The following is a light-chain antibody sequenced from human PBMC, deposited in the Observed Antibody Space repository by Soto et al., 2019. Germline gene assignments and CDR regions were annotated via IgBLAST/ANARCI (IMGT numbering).Light chain of an antibody. J-gene: IGKJ2*01. CDR2: AAS. CDR1: QGIRND. V-gene: IGKV1-6*01. Sequence: AIQITQSPSSLSASVGDRVTIACRASQGIRNDLGWYQQKPGKAPKLLIYAASSLQSGVPTRFRGSGSGTDFTLTISSLQPEDFATYYCLQDYNYPYTFGQGTKLEIK. CDR3: LQDYNYPYT.